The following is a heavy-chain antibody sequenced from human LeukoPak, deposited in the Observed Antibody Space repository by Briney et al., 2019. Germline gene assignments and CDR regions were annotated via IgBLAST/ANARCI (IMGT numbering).Heavy chain of an antibody. CDR3: ARVSLVRGAPDYYFDY. J-gene: IGHJ4*02. V-gene: IGHV4-39*07. CDR2: IYYSGST. D-gene: IGHD3-10*01. Sequence: SETLSLTCTVSGGFISSSNFYWGWIRQPPGNGLEWIGSIYYSGSTYYNPSLKSRVTISVDTSKNQFSLKLSSVTAADTAVYYCARVSLVRGAPDYYFDYWGQGTLVTVSS. CDR1: GGFISSSNFY.